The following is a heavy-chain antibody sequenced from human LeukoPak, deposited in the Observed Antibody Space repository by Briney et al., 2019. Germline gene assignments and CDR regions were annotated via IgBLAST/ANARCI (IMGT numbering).Heavy chain of an antibody. Sequence: ASVKVSCKASGGTFSSYAISWVRQAPGQGLEWMGGIIPIFGTANYAQKFQGRVTITADESTSTAYMELSSLRSEDTAVYYCASAGGNYSDYGEAREFDYWGQGTLVTVSS. CDR1: GGTFSSYA. D-gene: IGHD4-11*01. CDR2: IIPIFGTA. V-gene: IGHV1-69*01. J-gene: IGHJ4*02. CDR3: ASAGGNYSDYGEAREFDY.